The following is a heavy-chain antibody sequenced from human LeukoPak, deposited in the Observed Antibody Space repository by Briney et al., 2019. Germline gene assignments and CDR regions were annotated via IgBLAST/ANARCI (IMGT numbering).Heavy chain of an antibody. CDR2: IYPGDSDT. J-gene: IGHJ4*02. V-gene: IGHV5-51*01. D-gene: IGHD3-9*01. CDR1: GYSFTSYW. CDR3: ARAEGDTLTGYYLCY. Sequence: GESLKISCKGSGYSFTSYWIGWVRQMPGKGLEWIGIIYPGDSDTRYSPSFQGQVTISADKSISTAYLQWSSLKASDTAMYYCARAEGDTLTGYYLCYWGQGTLVTVSS.